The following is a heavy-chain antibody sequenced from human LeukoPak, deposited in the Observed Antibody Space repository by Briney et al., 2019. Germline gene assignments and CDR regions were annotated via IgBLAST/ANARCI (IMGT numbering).Heavy chain of an antibody. CDR3: AREGGFYRPLDY. CDR2: VHLDGRT. D-gene: IGHD6-25*01. J-gene: IGHJ4*02. V-gene: IGHV4-4*02. CDR1: GGSVSSTNW. Sequence: PSETLSLTCGVSGGSVSSTNWWPWTRQPPGKGLEWIGEVHLDGRTNFNPSLKSRLTMSVDLSENHVSLKLTSVTAADTAVYYCAREGGFYRPLDYSGQGTLVTVSS.